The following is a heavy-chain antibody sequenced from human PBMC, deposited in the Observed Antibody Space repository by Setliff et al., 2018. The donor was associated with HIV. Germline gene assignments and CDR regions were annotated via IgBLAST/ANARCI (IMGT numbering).Heavy chain of an antibody. J-gene: IGHJ5*02. CDR1: GGSISSGGYY. CDR3: ATDDVAVVGTCDH. Sequence: SETLSLTCTVSGGSISSGGYYWSWIRQHPGKGLEWIGYIYYSGSTYYNPSLKSRVTISIDTSKNQFSLKLSSVTAADTGVYYCATDDVAVVGTCDHWGQGTLVTVSS. CDR2: IYYSGST. V-gene: IGHV4-31*03. D-gene: IGHD6-13*01.